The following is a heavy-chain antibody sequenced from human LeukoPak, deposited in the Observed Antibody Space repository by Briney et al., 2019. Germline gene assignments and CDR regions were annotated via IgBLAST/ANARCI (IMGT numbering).Heavy chain of an antibody. CDR3: ARGLAAAGQYYFDY. CDR2: IYTSGTT. V-gene: IGHV4-4*07. Sequence: SETLSLTCTVSGGSISNYYWNWIRQPAGKGLEWIGRIYTSGTTNYNPSLKSRVTMSVDTSKNQFSLKLSSVTAADTAVYYCARGLAAAGQYYFDYWGQGTLVTVSS. CDR1: GGSISNYY. J-gene: IGHJ4*02. D-gene: IGHD6-13*01.